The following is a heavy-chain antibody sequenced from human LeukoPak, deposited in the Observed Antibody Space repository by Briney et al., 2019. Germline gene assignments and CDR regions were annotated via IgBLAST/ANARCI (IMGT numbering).Heavy chain of an antibody. Sequence: GGSLRLSCAASGFTFSSYAMHWVRQAPGKGLEWVAVISYDGSNKYYADSVKGRFTISRDNSKNTLYLQMNSLRAEDTAVYYCAKDLNSGYDSGYWGQGTLVTVSS. V-gene: IGHV3-30-3*01. CDR1: GFTFSSYA. J-gene: IGHJ4*02. CDR3: AKDLNSGYDSGY. CDR2: ISYDGSNK. D-gene: IGHD5-12*01.